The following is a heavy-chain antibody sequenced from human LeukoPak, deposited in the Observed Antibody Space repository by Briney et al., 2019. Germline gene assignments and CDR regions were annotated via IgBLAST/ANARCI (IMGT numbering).Heavy chain of an antibody. CDR2: INRNGGST. D-gene: IGHD1-26*01. Sequence: GGSLRLSCAASGFTFDDYGLSWVRQAPGKGLEWVSSINRNGGSTCYADSVKGRFTISRDNAKNSLYLQMNSLRAEDTAVYYCARDPYSGAYGTDYYYYMDLWGQGTTVTISS. J-gene: IGHJ6*03. V-gene: IGHV3-20*04. CDR1: GFTFDDYG. CDR3: ARDPYSGAYGTDYYYYMDL.